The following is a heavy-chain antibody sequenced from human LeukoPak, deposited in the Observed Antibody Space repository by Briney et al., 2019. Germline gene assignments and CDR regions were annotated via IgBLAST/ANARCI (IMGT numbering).Heavy chain of an antibody. CDR2: FRGRDGST. V-gene: IGHV3-23*01. CDR1: GFTFSSFA. Sequence: PGGSLRLSCAASGFTFSSFAMSWVRQAPGKGLEWVSGFRGRDGSTDYADSVKGRFTIFRDNSKNTLYLQMTSLRADDTAVYYCAKSEQEPMNYFDYWGQGTLVIVSS. CDR3: AKSEQEPMNYFDY. J-gene: IGHJ4*02.